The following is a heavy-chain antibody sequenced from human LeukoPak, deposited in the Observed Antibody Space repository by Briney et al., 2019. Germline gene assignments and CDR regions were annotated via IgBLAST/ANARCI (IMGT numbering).Heavy chain of an antibody. Sequence: PSETLSLTCTVSGGSISSSNYYWAWIRQPPGKGLEWIGSMYYSGSTYYKPSLKSRVTISVETSKNQFSLKLSSVTAADTAVYYCARDHGDYDFDYWGQGTLVTVSS. D-gene: IGHD4-17*01. J-gene: IGHJ4*02. V-gene: IGHV4-39*07. CDR2: MYYSGST. CDR3: ARDHGDYDFDY. CDR1: GGSISSSNYY.